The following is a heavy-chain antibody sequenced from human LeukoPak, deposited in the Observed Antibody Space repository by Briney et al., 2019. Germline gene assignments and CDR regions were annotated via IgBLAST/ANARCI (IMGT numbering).Heavy chain of an antibody. J-gene: IGHJ4*02. CDR3: ARVGRSGSTVDY. V-gene: IGHV3-48*04. Sequence: GGSLRLSCAASGFDFSTYSIDWVRQAPGKGLEWVSYISSRSSNIYHADSVKGRFTISRDNAKNSLHLQMNSLRAEDTAVYYCARVGRSGSTVDYWGQGTLVTISS. CDR2: ISSRSSNI. D-gene: IGHD3-3*01. CDR1: GFDFSTYS.